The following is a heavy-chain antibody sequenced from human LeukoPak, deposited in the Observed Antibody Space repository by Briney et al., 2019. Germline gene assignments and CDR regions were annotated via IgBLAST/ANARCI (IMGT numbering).Heavy chain of an antibody. CDR1: GFTFSNTW. CDR2: ISGSGGST. Sequence: GGSLRLSCLASGFTFSNTWMNWVRQAPGKGLEWVSAISGSGGSTYYADSVKGRFTISRDNSKNTLYLQMNSLRAEDTAVYYCAKDRGGSSWYQGFPDYYYYYGMDVWGQGTTVTVSS. D-gene: IGHD6-13*01. CDR3: AKDRGGSSWYQGFPDYYYYYGMDV. J-gene: IGHJ6*02. V-gene: IGHV3-23*01.